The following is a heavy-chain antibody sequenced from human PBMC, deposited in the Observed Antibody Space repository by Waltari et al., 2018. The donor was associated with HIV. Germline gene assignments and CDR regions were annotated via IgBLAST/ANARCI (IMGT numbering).Heavy chain of an antibody. CDR1: GYSISSGYY. J-gene: IGHJ4*02. Sequence: QVQLQESGPGLVKPSETLSLTCVVSGYSISSGYYWGWIRHPPGKWLEWIGRIYYGGGTYYNPSLKSRVTISVDTSKNQFSLKLSSVTAADTAVYYCAREGWAATGDYWGQGTLVTVSS. V-gene: IGHV4-38-2*02. CDR2: IYYGGGT. CDR3: AREGWAATGDY. D-gene: IGHD6-13*01.